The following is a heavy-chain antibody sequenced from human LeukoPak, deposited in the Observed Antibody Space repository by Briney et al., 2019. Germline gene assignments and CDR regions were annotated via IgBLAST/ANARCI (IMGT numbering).Heavy chain of an antibody. J-gene: IGHJ4*02. CDR1: GYTFTSYD. V-gene: IGHV1-8*01. CDR2: MNPNSGNT. D-gene: IGHD6-19*01. Sequence: ASVTVSCEASGYTFTSYDINWVRQATGQGLEWMGWMNPNSGNTGYAQKFQGRVTMTRNTSISTAYMELSSLRSEDTAVYYCARAPQAVAGTNFDYWGQGTLVTVSS. CDR3: ARAPQAVAGTNFDY.